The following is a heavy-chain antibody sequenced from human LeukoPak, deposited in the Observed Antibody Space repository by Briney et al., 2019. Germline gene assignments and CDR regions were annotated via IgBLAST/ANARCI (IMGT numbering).Heavy chain of an antibody. V-gene: IGHV1-46*01. J-gene: IGHJ5*02. Sequence: ASVKVSCKASGYTFTRYYMHWVRQAPGQGLEWMGIINPSGGSTSYAQKFQGRVTMTRDMSTSTVYMELSSLRSEDTAVHYCARDRLYAMVRGVLNWFDPWGQGTLVTVSS. CDR3: ARDRLYAMVRGVLNWFDP. CDR1: GYTFTRYY. D-gene: IGHD3-10*01. CDR2: INPSGGST.